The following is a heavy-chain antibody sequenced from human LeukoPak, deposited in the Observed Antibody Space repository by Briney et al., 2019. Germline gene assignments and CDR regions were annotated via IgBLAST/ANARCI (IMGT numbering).Heavy chain of an antibody. CDR2: TNEAGGDK. CDR3: AIATTGRGAFGS. V-gene: IGHV3-7*01. Sequence: GGSLRLSCVVSGIIFRDAWMNWVRQAPGKGLECVASTNEAGGDKLYVDSVKGRFTISRDNSKNSLSLQMNSLTAEDTAIYYCAIATTGRGAFGSWGQGTLVSVSS. J-gene: IGHJ4*02. D-gene: IGHD1-1*01. CDR1: GIIFRDAW.